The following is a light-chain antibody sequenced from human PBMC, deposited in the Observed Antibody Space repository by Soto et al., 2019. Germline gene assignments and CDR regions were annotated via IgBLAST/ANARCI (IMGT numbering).Light chain of an antibody. J-gene: IGKJ1*01. CDR3: QQYNSFAWT. CDR2: DAS. Sequence: DIPMTQSPSTLSESVGDRVTITCRASQSISSWLAWYQQKPGKAPKLLIYDASSLESGVPSRFSGSGSGTEFTLTISSLQPDDFATYYCQQYNSFAWTFGQGTKVEIK. V-gene: IGKV1-5*01. CDR1: QSISSW.